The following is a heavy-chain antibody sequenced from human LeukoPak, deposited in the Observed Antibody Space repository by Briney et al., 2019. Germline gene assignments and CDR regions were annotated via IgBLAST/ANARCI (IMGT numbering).Heavy chain of an antibody. CDR1: GYSFTLYW. Sequence: GESLKISCEVSGYSFTLYWIGWVRQMPGKGLEWMGIIYPGDSDARYSPSFQGQVTISADKSISTAYLQWSSLKASDTAMYYCARHLGTYSSSAFQQWGQGTLVTVSS. J-gene: IGHJ1*01. CDR2: IYPGDSDA. V-gene: IGHV5-51*01. CDR3: ARHLGTYSSSAFQQ. D-gene: IGHD6-13*01.